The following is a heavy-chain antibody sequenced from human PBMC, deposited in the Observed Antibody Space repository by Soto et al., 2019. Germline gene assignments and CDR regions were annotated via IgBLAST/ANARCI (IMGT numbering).Heavy chain of an antibody. CDR1: GFTFSNAW. Sequence: VQLVESGGGLVKPGGSLRLSCAASGFTFSNAWMSWVRQAPGKGLEWVGRIKSKTDGGTTDYAAPVKGRFTISRDDSKNTLYLQMNSLKTEDTAVYYCTTDPTPNIVATITDYWGQGTLVTVSS. CDR2: IKSKTDGGTT. CDR3: TTDPTPNIVATITDY. D-gene: IGHD5-12*01. J-gene: IGHJ4*02. V-gene: IGHV3-15*01.